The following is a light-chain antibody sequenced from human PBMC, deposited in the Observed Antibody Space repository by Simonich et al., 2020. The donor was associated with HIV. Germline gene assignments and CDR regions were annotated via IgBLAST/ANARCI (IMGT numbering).Light chain of an antibody. V-gene: IGKV3D-20*01. J-gene: IGKJ3*01. CDR3: QQYGSSPFT. CDR1: QRVSDSF. Sequence: EIVLTQSPGTLSLSPGERATLSCRASQRVSDSFLAWYQQKPGLAPRLLIYDASSRATGTPDRFSGSGSGTDFTITISRLEPEDFAVYYCQQYGSSPFTFGPGTKVDIK. CDR2: DAS.